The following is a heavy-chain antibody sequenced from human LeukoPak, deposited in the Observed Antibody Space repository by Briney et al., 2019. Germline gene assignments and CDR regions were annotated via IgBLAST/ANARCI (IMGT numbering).Heavy chain of an antibody. Sequence: GRSLRISCVASGFTFSSNAMHRVRQAPGKGLEWVALISYDGSNKYYADSVKGRFTISRDNSKNTLYLQMNSLRAEDTAVYYCARARGYSGYALGDYWGQGTLVTASS. CDR1: GFTFSSNA. CDR3: ARARGYSGYALGDY. V-gene: IGHV3-30*04. D-gene: IGHD5-12*01. CDR2: ISYDGSNK. J-gene: IGHJ4*02.